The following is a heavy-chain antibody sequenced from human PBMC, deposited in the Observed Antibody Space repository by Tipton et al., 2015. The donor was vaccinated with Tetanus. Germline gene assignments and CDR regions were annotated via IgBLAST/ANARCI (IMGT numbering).Heavy chain of an antibody. J-gene: IGHJ4*02. D-gene: IGHD2-15*01. CDR3: AREADCSGGSCFSGDFDN. V-gene: IGHV3-23*01. Sequence: SLRLSCAASGFTFSNYAMAWIRQAPGKGLEWVSTFSASDGHTWYADSVRGRFTISRDTSKNTLYLQMNSLRAEDTAVYYCAREADCSGGSCFSGDFDNWGQGTQVTVSS. CDR2: FSASDGHT. CDR1: GFTFSNYA.